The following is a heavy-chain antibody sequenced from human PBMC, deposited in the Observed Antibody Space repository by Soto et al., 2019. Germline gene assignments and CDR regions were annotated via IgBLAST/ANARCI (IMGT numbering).Heavy chain of an antibody. J-gene: IGHJ6*02. Sequence: QVQLQESGPGLVKSSETLSLICFVSGEALGSGQSYWNWIRQAPGKGLEWIGQTFVTGATKYSASIKRRVTMSADTSKSQISLTLTSVTAADSATYFCARGRSDSAGSSFGRRMDVWGQGTTVTVSS. D-gene: IGHD3-10*01. CDR1: GEALGSGQSY. V-gene: IGHV4-61*01. CDR3: ARGRSDSAGSSFGRRMDV. CDR2: TFVTGAT.